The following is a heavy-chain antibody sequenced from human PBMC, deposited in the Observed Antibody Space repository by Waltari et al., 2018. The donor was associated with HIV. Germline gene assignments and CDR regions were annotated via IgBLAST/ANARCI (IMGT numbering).Heavy chain of an antibody. V-gene: IGHV3-23*01. D-gene: IGHD5-18*01. J-gene: IGHJ4*02. CDR2: ISGSGGST. CDR1: GFTFSSSA. Sequence: EVQLLESGGGLVQPGGSLRLPCAASGFTFSSSAMSWVRQAPGKGLEWVSAISGSGGSTYYADSVKGRFTISRDNSKNTLYLQMNSLRAEDTAVYYCAKDRRGYSYGSFDYWGQGTLVTVSS. CDR3: AKDRRGYSYGSFDY.